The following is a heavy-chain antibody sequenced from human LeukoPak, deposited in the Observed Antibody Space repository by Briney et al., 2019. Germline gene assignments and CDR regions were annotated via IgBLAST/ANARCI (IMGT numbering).Heavy chain of an antibody. J-gene: IGHJ4*02. CDR2: INPNSGGT. Sequence: ASVKVSCKASGYIFTGYYMHWVRQAPGQGLEWMGWINPNSGGTNYAQKFQGRVTMTRDTSISTAYMELSRLRSDDTAVYYCAAYYDSSGYIFDYWGQGTLVTVSS. CDR3: AAYYDSSGYIFDY. D-gene: IGHD3-22*01. V-gene: IGHV1-2*02. CDR1: GYIFTGYY.